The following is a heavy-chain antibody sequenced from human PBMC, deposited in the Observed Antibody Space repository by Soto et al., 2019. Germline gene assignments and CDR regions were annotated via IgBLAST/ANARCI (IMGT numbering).Heavy chain of an antibody. J-gene: IGHJ6*02. D-gene: IGHD2-2*01. CDR3: ARLHGYRIRSRCHGRDAMDV. CDR1: SAPVSSSTYT. V-gene: IGHV4-39*02. CDR2: IYYSGST. Sequence: QLQLQESGPGLVKPSETLSLTCTVSSAPVSSSTYTWGWIRQPPGKGLEWIGSIYYSGSTYYNPSLNSPVTVPVATSKSHFALKVTSVTAADTAVYYCARLHGYRIRSRCHGRDAMDVWGQGTTVTVSS.